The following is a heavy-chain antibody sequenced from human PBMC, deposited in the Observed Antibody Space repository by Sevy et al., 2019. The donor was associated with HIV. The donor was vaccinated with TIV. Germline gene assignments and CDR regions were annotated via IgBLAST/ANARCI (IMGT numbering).Heavy chain of an antibody. CDR1: GGSISSDDW. Sequence: SETLSLTCAVSGGSISSDDWWSWVRQPPGKGLEWIGEIYHSGSTNYNPSLKSRVTISVDKSKNQFSLKLNSVTAADTAVYYCARERIAAVFFFDYWGQGTLVTVSS. CDR3: ARERIAAVFFFDY. CDR2: IYHSGST. V-gene: IGHV4-4*02. D-gene: IGHD6-13*01. J-gene: IGHJ4*02.